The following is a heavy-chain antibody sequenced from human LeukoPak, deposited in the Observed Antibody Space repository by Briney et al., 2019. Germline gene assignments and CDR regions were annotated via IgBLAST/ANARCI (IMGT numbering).Heavy chain of an antibody. CDR2: INPSGGST. CDR3: ARETLSKEPLTAMGAYYYYGMDV. J-gene: IGHJ6*02. D-gene: IGHD5-18*01. CDR1: GYTFTIYY. Sequence: ASVKVSFKASGYTFTIYYMHWVRQAPGQGLEWMGIINPSGGSTSYAQKFRGRVTMTRDTSTSTVYMELSSLRSEDTAVYYCARETLSKEPLTAMGAYYYYGMDVWGQGTTVTVSS. V-gene: IGHV1-46*01.